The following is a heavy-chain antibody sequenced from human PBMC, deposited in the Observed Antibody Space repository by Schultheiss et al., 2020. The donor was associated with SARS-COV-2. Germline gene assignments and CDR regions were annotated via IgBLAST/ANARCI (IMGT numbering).Heavy chain of an antibody. CDR1: GGSFSGYY. J-gene: IGHJ4*02. Sequence: SETLSLTCAVYGGSFSGYYWSWIRQPPGKGLEWIGYIYYSGSTNYNPSLKSRVTMSVDTSKNQFSLKLSSVTAADTDVYYCARHTGDYWGQGTLVTVSS. V-gene: IGHV4-59*08. CDR3: ARHTGDY. CDR2: IYYSGST. D-gene: IGHD4-11*01.